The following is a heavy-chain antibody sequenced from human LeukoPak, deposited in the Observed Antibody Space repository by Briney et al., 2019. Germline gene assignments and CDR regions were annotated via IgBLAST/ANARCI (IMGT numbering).Heavy chain of an antibody. J-gene: IGHJ4*02. CDR3: ARWYYDILPGYYTLFDY. Sequence: ASVKVSCKASGYTFTGYYMHWVRQAPGQGLEWMGCINPNSGGTNYAQKFQGRVTMTRDTSISTAYMELSRLRSDDTAVYYCARWYYDILPGYYTLFDYWGQGTLVTVSS. V-gene: IGHV1-2*02. D-gene: IGHD3-9*01. CDR1: GYTFTGYY. CDR2: INPNSGGT.